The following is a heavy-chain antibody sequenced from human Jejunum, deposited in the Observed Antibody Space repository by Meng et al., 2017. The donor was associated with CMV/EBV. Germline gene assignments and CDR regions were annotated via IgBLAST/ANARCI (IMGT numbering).Heavy chain of an antibody. CDR3: ARGQRSYSGSYPEWFDP. V-gene: IGHV4-30-4*01. D-gene: IGHD1-26*01. CDR2: IYYSGST. CDR1: GGSISSGDYY. J-gene: IGHJ5*02. Sequence: PLRAAQGRVAPSQALSLTGTVPGGSISSGDYYWSWIRQPPGKGLEWIGCIYYSGSTYYNPSLKGRVTISVDTSKNQFSLNLSSVTAADTAVYYCARGQRSYSGSYPEWFDPWGQGTLVTVSS.